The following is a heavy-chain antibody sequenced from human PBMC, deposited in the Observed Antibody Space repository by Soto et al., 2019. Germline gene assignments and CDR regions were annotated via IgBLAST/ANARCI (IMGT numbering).Heavy chain of an antibody. CDR2: INTKTGGT. CDR3: ATDKVAFDM. J-gene: IGHJ3*02. V-gene: IGHV1-2*02. D-gene: IGHD3-9*01. CDR1: GYIFTGYY. Sequence: EASVKVSFKASGYIFTGYYIQWVRQAPGQGLEWMGWINTKTGGTKYAQKFQGRVTMTRDTSINTAYMEVSRLRSDDTAVYYCATDKVAFDMWGQGTMVTVSS.